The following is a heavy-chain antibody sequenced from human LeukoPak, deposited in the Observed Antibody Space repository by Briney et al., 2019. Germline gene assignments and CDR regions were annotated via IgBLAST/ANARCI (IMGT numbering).Heavy chain of an antibody. CDR1: GGSISSGGYY. Sequence: PSQTLSLTCTVSGGSISSGGYYWSWIRQHPGKGLEWIGYIYYSGSTYYNPSLKSRVTISVDTSKNQFSLKLSSVTAADTAVYYCARSDGDYHWYSDRWGRGTLVTVSS. CDR3: ARSDGDYHWYSDR. D-gene: IGHD4-17*01. V-gene: IGHV4-31*03. CDR2: IYYSGST. J-gene: IGHJ2*01.